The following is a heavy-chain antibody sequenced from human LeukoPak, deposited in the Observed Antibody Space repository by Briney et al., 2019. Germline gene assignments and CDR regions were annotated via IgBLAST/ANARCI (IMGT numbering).Heavy chain of an antibody. V-gene: IGHV1-2*02. Sequence: ASVKVSCKASGYTFTGYYMHWVRQAPGQGLEWMGWINPNSGGTNYAQKFQGRVTMTRDTSISTAYMELSRLRSDDTAVYYCARGDRWDYGDSRPKNWFDPWGQGTLVTVSS. J-gene: IGHJ5*02. D-gene: IGHD4-17*01. CDR1: GYTFTGYY. CDR3: ARGDRWDYGDSRPKNWFDP. CDR2: INPNSGGT.